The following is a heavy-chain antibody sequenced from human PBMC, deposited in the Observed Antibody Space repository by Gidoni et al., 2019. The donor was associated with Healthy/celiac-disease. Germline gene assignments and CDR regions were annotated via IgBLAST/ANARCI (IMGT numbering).Heavy chain of an antibody. Sequence: QVQLQESGPGLVKPSQTLSLTCPVSGGSISSGSYYWSWIRQPAGKGLEWIGRIYTSGSTNYNPSLKSRVTISVDTSKNQFSLKLSSVTAADTAVYYCARGYCSSTSCPRYWYFDLWGRGTLVTVSS. J-gene: IGHJ2*01. CDR1: GGSISSGSYY. CDR3: ARGYCSSTSCPRYWYFDL. D-gene: IGHD2-2*01. V-gene: IGHV4-61*02. CDR2: IYTSGST.